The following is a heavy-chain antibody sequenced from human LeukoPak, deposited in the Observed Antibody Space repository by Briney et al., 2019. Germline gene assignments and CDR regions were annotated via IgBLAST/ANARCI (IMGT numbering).Heavy chain of an antibody. V-gene: IGHV3-74*01. D-gene: IGHD1-26*01. CDR2: INSDGSST. CDR1: GFTFSRYW. Sequence: GGSLRLSCAASGFTFSRYWMHWVRQAPGKGLVWVSRINSDGSSTSYADSVKGRFTISRDNAKNSLYLQMNSLRAEDTALYYCAKAWGGSSQWYFDFWGRGTLVTVSS. CDR3: AKAWGGSSQWYFDF. J-gene: IGHJ2*01.